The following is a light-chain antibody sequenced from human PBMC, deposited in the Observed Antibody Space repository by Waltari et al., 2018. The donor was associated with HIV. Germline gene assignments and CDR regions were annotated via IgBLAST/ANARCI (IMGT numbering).Light chain of an antibody. CDR2: EVT. J-gene: IGLJ2*01. V-gene: IGLV2-23*02. Sequence: QSALTQLASVSGSPGQSITISCTGTSSDVGAYNLVSWYQQHPNKAPNLMIFEVTKRPSVVSDRFSGSRSGNTASLTISGLQTEDEGDYYCCSYTGTGIVFGGGTKLTVL. CDR3: CSYTGTGIV. CDR1: SSDVGAYNL.